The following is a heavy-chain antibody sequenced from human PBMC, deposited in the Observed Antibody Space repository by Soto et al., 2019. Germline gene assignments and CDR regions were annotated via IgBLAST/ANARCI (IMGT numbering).Heavy chain of an antibody. CDR3: ARRYGGAFDI. CDR2: IYYSGSA. CDR1: GGSISSYY. Sequence: SETLSVTCTVSGGSISSYYWSWSRQPPGKGLEWIGYIYYSGSASYNPALKSRVTISADTSKNQFSLKLSSVTAADTAVYYCARRYGGAFDIWGQGAMVTVS. D-gene: IGHD3-10*01. J-gene: IGHJ3*02. V-gene: IGHV4-59*08.